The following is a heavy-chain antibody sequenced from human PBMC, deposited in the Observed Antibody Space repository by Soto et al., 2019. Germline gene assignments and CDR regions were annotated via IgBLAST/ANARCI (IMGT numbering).Heavy chain of an antibody. J-gene: IGHJ6*02. CDR2: IYHSGST. D-gene: IGHD3-3*01. CDR1: GGSISSGGYS. V-gene: IGHV4-30-2*05. Sequence: PSETLSLTCAVSGGSISSGGYSWSWIRQPPGKGLEWIGYIYHSGSTYYNPSLKSRVTISVDTSKNQFSLKLSSVTAADTAVYYCAREGPYDFWSGYLDPIYYYYGMDVWGQGTTVTVS. CDR3: AREGPYDFWSGYLDPIYYYYGMDV.